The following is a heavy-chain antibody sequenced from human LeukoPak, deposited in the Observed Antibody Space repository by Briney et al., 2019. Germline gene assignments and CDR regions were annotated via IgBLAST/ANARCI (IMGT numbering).Heavy chain of an antibody. D-gene: IGHD3-10*01. V-gene: IGHV3-74*01. J-gene: IGHJ4*02. CDR3: ARGGVQPVDY. CDR1: GFTFNSFW. CDR2: MNEYATTR. Sequence: GESLRLSCAASGFTFNSFWMHWVRQPPGKGLVWVSDMNEYATTRRYADSVKGRFTISRDNAKNTLYLQMNNLRAEDTAMYFCARGGVQPVDYWGQGTLVIVSS.